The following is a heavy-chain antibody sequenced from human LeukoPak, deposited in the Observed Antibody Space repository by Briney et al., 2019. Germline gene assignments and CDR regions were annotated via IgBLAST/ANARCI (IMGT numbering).Heavy chain of an antibody. CDR2: GIPIFDTP. V-gene: IGHV1-69*05. D-gene: IGHD1-14*01. CDR1: GDSFSSYS. CDR3: GRDGGI. Sequence: SVTVSCTASGDSFSSYSIRWVRQAPRQGLEWMGGGIPIFDTPHYAQNFQDRVTITTDESTSTVYMELNSLRSEDTAVYYCGRDGGIWGPGTLVTVS. J-gene: IGHJ4*02.